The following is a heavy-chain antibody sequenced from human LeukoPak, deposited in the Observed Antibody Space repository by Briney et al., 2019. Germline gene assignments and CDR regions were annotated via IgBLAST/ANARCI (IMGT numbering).Heavy chain of an antibody. J-gene: IGHJ3*02. D-gene: IGHD1-1*01. V-gene: IGHV3-23*01. CDR2: ISGSGGST. CDR3: ARDPAPATGAFDI. Sequence: PGGSLRLSCAASGFTFSSYAMSWVRQAPGKGLEWVSAISGSGGSTYYADSVRGRFTIARDNSKNTLYLQMNSLRAEDTAVYYCARDPAPATGAFDIWGQGTMVIIS. CDR1: GFTFSSYA.